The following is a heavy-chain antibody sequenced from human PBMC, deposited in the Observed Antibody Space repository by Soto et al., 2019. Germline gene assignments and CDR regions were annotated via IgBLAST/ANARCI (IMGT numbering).Heavy chain of an antibody. J-gene: IGHJ5*02. Sequence: ASVKVSCKASGYTFTSYYMHWVRQAPGQGLEWMGIINPSGGSTSYAQKFQGRVTMTRDTSTSTVYMELSSLRSEDTAVYYCARDLSIAVAGTWWFGPWGQGTLVTVSS. CDR2: INPSGGST. D-gene: IGHD6-19*01. CDR1: GYTFTSYY. V-gene: IGHV1-46*01. CDR3: ARDLSIAVAGTWWFGP.